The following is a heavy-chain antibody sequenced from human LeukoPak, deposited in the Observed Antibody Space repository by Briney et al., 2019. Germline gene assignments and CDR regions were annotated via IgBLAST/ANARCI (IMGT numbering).Heavy chain of an antibody. Sequence: PGGPLRLSCAASGFTFSSYSMNWVRQAPGKGLEWVSSISSSSSYIYYADSVKGRFTISRDNAKNSLYLQMNSLRAEDTAVYYCARFLRYFDWLTSGGMDVWGKGTTVTVSS. D-gene: IGHD3-9*01. J-gene: IGHJ6*04. CDR3: ARFLRYFDWLTSGGMDV. V-gene: IGHV3-21*01. CDR1: GFTFSSYS. CDR2: ISSSSSYI.